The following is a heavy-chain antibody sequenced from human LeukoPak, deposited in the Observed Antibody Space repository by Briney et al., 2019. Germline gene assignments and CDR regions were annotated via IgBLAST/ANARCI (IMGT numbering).Heavy chain of an antibody. CDR2: IKSKTDGGTT. D-gene: IGHD6-19*01. CDR1: GFSFSNAW. J-gene: IGHJ5*02. Sequence: GGSLRLSCAASGFSFSNAWMNWVRQAPGKGLEGVGRIKSKTDGGTTDYAAPVKGRFTISRDDSKNTLYLQMNSLRAEDTAVYYCAKDGSSGWYGNWFDPWGQGTLVTVSS. V-gene: IGHV3-15*07. CDR3: AKDGSSGWYGNWFDP.